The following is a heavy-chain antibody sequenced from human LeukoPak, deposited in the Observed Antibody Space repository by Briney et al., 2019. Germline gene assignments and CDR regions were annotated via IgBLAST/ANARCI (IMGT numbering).Heavy chain of an antibody. CDR1: GGSISSYY. CDR2: IYTNGST. D-gene: IGHD6-13*01. J-gene: IGHJ4*02. CDR3: ARGGGRIAAADY. Sequence: SETLSLTCTVSGGSISSYYWSWIRQPAGRGLEWIGRIYTNGSTNYNPSLKSRVTMSVDTSKNQFSLKLSSVTAADTAVYYCARGGGRIAAADYWGQGTLVTVSS. V-gene: IGHV4-4*07.